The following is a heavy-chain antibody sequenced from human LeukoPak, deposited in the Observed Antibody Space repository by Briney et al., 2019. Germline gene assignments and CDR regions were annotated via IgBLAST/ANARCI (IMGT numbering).Heavy chain of an antibody. Sequence: SVKVSCKASGYTFTSLGIAWVRQAPGQGLEWVGWISTSSDQRRYAHMLQDRVTMTTDTSTSTAYMELRSLRSDDAGVYYCARDTNWQRDYWGQGTLVTVSS. V-gene: IGHV1-18*01. CDR3: ARDTNWQRDY. J-gene: IGHJ4*02. CDR1: GYTFTSLG. CDR2: ISTSSDQR. D-gene: IGHD6-25*01.